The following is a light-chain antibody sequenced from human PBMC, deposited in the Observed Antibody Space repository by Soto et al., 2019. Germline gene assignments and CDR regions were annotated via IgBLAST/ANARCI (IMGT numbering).Light chain of an antibody. CDR1: QSVSSSY. Sequence: EIVLTQSPGTLSLSPGERATLSCRASQSVSSSYLAWYQQKPGQAPRLLIYGASSRATGIPDRFSGSGSGTDFTLTSSRLEPEDFAVYYWQQYGSSPVAVGQGTKVEIK. CDR3: QQYGSSPVA. V-gene: IGKV3-20*01. J-gene: IGKJ1*01. CDR2: GAS.